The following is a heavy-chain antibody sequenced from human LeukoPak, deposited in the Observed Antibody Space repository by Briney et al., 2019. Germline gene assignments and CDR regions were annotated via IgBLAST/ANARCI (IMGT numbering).Heavy chain of an antibody. CDR1: GGSFSRYD. CDR2: IIPMYGRA. Sequence: ASVKVSCKASGGSFSRYDITWVRLAPGHGLEGMVGIIPMYGRANYAQKFQGRVTITADESTSTAYLGLRSLRSQDAVVFYCARRDDSQLDYWGQGTLVAVSP. D-gene: IGHD5-24*01. J-gene: IGHJ4*02. V-gene: IGHV1-69*13. CDR3: ARRDDSQLDY.